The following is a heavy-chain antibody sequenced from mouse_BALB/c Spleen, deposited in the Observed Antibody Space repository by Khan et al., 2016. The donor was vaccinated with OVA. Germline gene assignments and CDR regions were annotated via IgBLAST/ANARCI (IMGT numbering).Heavy chain of an antibody. V-gene: IGHV3-1*02. Sequence: EVQLQESGPDLVKPSQSLSITCTVTGYSITSGYSWHWIRKFPGNKLEWMGYIHYGGNTNYNPYLKGRISITRDTSKNQFFLQLNYVTTEDTDKYYCSSAGRLFAYWGQGTLVTVSA. CDR2: IHYGGNT. CDR1: GYSITSGYS. J-gene: IGHJ3*01. CDR3: SSAGRLFAY.